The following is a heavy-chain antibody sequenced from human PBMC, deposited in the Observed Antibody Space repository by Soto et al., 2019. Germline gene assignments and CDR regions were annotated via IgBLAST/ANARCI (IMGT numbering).Heavy chain of an antibody. CDR2: ISAYNGNT. CDR3: ASGYYDIMPGYLASFDY. Sequence: QVQLVQSGAEVKKPGASVKVSCKASGYTFTSYGISWVRQAPGQGLEWMGWISAYNGNTNYAQKLQGRVTMTTDTSTSTAYMELRSLRSDDTAVYYCASGYYDIMPGYLASFDYWGQGTLVTVSS. J-gene: IGHJ4*02. V-gene: IGHV1-18*01. CDR1: GYTFTSYG. D-gene: IGHD3-9*01.